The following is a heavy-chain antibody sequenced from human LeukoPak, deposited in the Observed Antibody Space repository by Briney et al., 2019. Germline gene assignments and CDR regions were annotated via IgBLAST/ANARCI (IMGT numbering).Heavy chain of an antibody. Sequence: PGGSQRLSCAASGFTFRNFWMSWVRQAPGRGLEWVANIHPEGNEKYHVESVKGRFTISRDNAKSSLFLQMNGLRAEDTAVYYCARGDAFSGDHWGQGTLVTVSS. CDR1: GFTFRNFW. V-gene: IGHV3-7*04. CDR2: IHPEGNEK. J-gene: IGHJ4*02. CDR3: ARGDAFSGDH.